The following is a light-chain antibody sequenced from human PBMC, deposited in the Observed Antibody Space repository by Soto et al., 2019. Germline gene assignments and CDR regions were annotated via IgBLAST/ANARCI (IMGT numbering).Light chain of an antibody. V-gene: IGKV1-39*01. Sequence: DIQFTQSPSSLSESVRDRDTMTCRASETISTFLNWYQHKPGKAPRLLISAASRLQSGVPPRFSGSGSGTEFTLTINSLRPQDLASYYCQQSYSSSTITFGPGTRVEI. CDR2: AAS. CDR3: QQSYSSSTIT. CDR1: ETISTF. J-gene: IGKJ5*01.